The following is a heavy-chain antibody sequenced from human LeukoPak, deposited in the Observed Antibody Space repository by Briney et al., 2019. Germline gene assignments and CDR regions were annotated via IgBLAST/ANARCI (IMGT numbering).Heavy chain of an antibody. CDR1: GGSISSGDYY. Sequence: SETLSLTCTVSGGSISSGDYYWSWIRQPPGKGLEWIGYIYYSGSTYYNPSLKSRVTISVDTSKNQFSLKLSSVTAADTAVYYCARATSWGWFDPWGQGTLVTVSS. CDR3: ARATSWGWFDP. J-gene: IGHJ5*02. CDR2: IYYSGST. D-gene: IGHD2-2*01. V-gene: IGHV4-30-4*08.